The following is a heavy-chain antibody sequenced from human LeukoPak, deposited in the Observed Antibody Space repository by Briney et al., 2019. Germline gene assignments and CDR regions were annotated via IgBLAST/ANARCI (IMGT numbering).Heavy chain of an antibody. D-gene: IGHD2-15*01. CDR1: GFTFSSYS. J-gene: IGHJ3*02. Sequence: GGSLRLSCAASGFTFSSYSMNWVRQAPGKGLEWVSSISSSSSYIYYADSVKGRFTISRDNAKNSLYLQMNSLRAEDTAVYYCARDRSGGRPPDAFDIWGQGTMVTVSS. V-gene: IGHV3-21*01. CDR3: ARDRSGGRPPDAFDI. CDR2: ISSSSSYI.